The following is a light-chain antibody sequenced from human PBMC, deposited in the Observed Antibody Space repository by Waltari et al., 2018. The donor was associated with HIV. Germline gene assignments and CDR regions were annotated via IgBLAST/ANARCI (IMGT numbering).Light chain of an antibody. J-gene: IGLJ1*01. Sequence: QSALTQPASVSGSPGQSITISCIGTSSDVGNYNLVSWYQQHPGKAPKRIIDEVSKLHQGVSNRFSGSKSGNTASLTISGLQADYEADYYCCSYATSSTSLYVFGTGTKVTVL. CDR3: CSYATSSTSLYV. CDR1: SSDVGNYNL. V-gene: IGLV2-23*02. CDR2: EVS.